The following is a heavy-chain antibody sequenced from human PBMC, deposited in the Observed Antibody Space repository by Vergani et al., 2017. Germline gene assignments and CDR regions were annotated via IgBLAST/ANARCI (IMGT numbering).Heavy chain of an antibody. CDR1: GGSISSGSYY. CDR2: IYYSGST. Sequence: QVQLQESGPGLVKPSQTLSLTCTVSGGSISSGSYYWSWIRQPAGKGLEWIGRIYYSGSTYYNPSLKSRVTISVDTSKNQFSLKLSSVTAADTAVYFCARHSTVEWLVKLGWIDPWGQVILVTVSS. CDR3: ARHSTVEWLVKLGWIDP. V-gene: IGHV4-61*02. J-gene: IGHJ5*02. D-gene: IGHD6-19*01.